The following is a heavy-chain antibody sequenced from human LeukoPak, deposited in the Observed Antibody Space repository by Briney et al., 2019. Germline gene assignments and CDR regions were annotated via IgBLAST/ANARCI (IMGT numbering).Heavy chain of an antibody. V-gene: IGHV3-11*01. J-gene: IGHJ4*02. D-gene: IGHD2-2*02. CDR3: AKAYCSSTSCYTSHFDY. Sequence: GGSLRLSCAASGFTFSDYYMSWIRQAPGKGLEWVSYISSSGSTIYYADSVKGRFTISRDNAKNSLYLQMNSLRAEDTALYYCAKAYCSSTSCYTSHFDYWGQGTLVTVSS. CDR2: ISSSGSTI. CDR1: GFTFSDYY.